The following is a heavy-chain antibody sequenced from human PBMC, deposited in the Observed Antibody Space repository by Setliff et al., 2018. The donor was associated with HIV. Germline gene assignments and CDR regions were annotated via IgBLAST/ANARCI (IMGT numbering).Heavy chain of an antibody. D-gene: IGHD3-22*01. CDR1: GGSISSGSYY. V-gene: IGHV4-39*01. J-gene: IGHJ4*02. CDR2: IYYSGST. CDR3: ASLPPLYDSSGYYFDY. Sequence: PSETLSLTCTVSGGSISSGSYYWGWIRQPPGKGLEWIGSIYYSGSTYYNPSLQSRVTISVDTSKNQFSLKLSSVTAADTAVYYCASLPPLYDSSGYYFDYWGQGTLVTVSS.